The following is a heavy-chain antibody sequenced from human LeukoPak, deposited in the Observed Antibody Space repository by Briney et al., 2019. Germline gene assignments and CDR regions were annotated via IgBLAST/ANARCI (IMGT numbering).Heavy chain of an antibody. Sequence: QPGGSLRLSCAASGFTFSSYGMHWVRQAPGKGLEWVAFIRYDGSNKYYADSVKGRFTISRDNSKNTLYLQMNSLRAEDTAVYYCAKGPGYSYGHHFDYWGQGTLVTVSP. D-gene: IGHD5-18*01. J-gene: IGHJ4*02. CDR3: AKGPGYSYGHHFDY. CDR1: GFTFSSYG. CDR2: IRYDGSNK. V-gene: IGHV3-30*02.